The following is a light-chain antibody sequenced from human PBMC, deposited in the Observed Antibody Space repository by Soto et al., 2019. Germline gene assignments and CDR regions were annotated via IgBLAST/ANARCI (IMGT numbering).Light chain of an antibody. CDR3: QQTYSTPWT. J-gene: IGKJ1*01. V-gene: IGKV1-39*01. CDR2: AAS. CDR1: QSISSI. Sequence: DIQMTQSPSSLSASVGDRVTITCRASQSISSILNWYQQKPGKAPKLLIYAASILESGVPSRFSGSGSGTDFTLTISSLQPEDFATYFCQQTYSTPWTFGQGTKVDIK.